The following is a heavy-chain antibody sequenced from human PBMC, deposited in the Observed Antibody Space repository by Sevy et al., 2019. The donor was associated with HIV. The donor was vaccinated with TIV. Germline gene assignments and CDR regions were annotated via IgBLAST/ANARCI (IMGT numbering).Heavy chain of an antibody. Sequence: SETLSLTCAVYGGSFSGYYWSWIRQPPGKGLEWIGEINHSGSTNYNPSHKSRVTISVDTSKNQFSLKLSSVTAADTAVYYCARESRGYSYGYLARWFDPWGQGTLVTVSS. CDR2: INHSGST. V-gene: IGHV4-34*01. J-gene: IGHJ5*02. D-gene: IGHD5-18*01. CDR1: GGSFSGYY. CDR3: ARESRGYSYGYLARWFDP.